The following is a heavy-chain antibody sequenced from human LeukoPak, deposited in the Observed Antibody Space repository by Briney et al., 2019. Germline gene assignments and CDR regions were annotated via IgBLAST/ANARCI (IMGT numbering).Heavy chain of an antibody. Sequence: PSETLSLTCSVSGASISSHYWSWIRQPAGEGLEWVGRIYTSGSTNYNPSLESRVTISLDTSKNQFSLNLGSVTAADTAVYYCARVGCSSTSCPSDYWGQGTLVTVSS. J-gene: IGHJ4*02. CDR3: ARVGCSSTSCPSDY. CDR2: IYTSGST. CDR1: GASISSHY. D-gene: IGHD2-2*01. V-gene: IGHV4-4*07.